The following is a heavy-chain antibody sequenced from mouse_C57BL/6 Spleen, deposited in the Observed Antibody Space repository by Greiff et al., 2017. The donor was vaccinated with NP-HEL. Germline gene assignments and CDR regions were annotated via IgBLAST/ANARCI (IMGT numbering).Heavy chain of an antibody. V-gene: IGHV5-6*02. CDR1: GFTFSSYG. J-gene: IGHJ2*01. CDR3: ARRLRYLDY. D-gene: IGHD1-1*01. CDR2: ISSGGSYT. Sequence: EVKLMESGGDLVKPGGSLKLSCAASGFTFSSYGMSWVRQTPDKRLEWVATISSGGSYTYYPDSVKGRFTISRDNAKNTLYLQMSSLKSEDTAMYYCARRLRYLDYWGQGTTLTVSS.